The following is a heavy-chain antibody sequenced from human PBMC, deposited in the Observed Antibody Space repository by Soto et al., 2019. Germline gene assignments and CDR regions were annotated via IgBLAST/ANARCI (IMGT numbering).Heavy chain of an antibody. D-gene: IGHD3-3*01. CDR1: GYSLTDYF. CDR2: INQNNGAT. V-gene: IGHV1-2*02. Sequence: ASVNVSHKASGYSLTDYFMHLGGQTAGRGLERMGWINQNNGATKYAQNFQGSVPLSKDTSISTAYMELSGLRSDEMAVSYCARGGGTILAPLPWGQGNLVIVSS. CDR3: ARGGGTILAPLP. J-gene: IGHJ5*02.